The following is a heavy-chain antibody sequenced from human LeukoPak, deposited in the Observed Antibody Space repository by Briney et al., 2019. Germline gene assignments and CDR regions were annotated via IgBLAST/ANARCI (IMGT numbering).Heavy chain of an antibody. CDR3: ARGSGGSNPRSDASWWEDTAPEYFQH. V-gene: IGHV1-2*02. CDR2: INPNSGGT. Sequence: ASVKVSCKASGYTFTGYYMHWVRQAPGQGIEWMGWINPNSGGTNYAQKFQGRVTMTRATSISTAYMELSRLRSDDTAVYYCARGSGGSNPRSDASWWEDTAPEYFQHWGQGTLVTVSS. D-gene: IGHD1-26*01. J-gene: IGHJ1*01. CDR1: GYTFTGYY.